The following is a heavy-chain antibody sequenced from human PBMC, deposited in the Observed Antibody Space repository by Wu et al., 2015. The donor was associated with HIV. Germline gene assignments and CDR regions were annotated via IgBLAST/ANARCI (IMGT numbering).Heavy chain of an antibody. D-gene: IGHD6-19*01. J-gene: IGHJ6*02. CDR3: VRDQQWPTEYYHYYGMDV. V-gene: IGHV1-8*01. CDR1: RDTFKDYD. Sequence: QVQMAQSGPEVKRPGASVKVSCTASRDTFKDYDISWVRQATGQGLEWMGWMSPESGETGLAQNFRDRLVLTRDTSINTLYMEMSGLRSDDTAVYYXVRDQQWPTEYYHYYGMDVWGQGTTVTVXS. CDR2: MSPESGET.